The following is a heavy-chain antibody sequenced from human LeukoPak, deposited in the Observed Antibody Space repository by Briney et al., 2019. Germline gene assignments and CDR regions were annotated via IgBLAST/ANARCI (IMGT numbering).Heavy chain of an antibody. CDR3: AKEGDTALVTGYFDL. J-gene: IGHJ2*01. CDR1: GGTFGSYV. V-gene: IGHV1-69*13. D-gene: IGHD5-18*01. Sequence: SVKVSCKASGGTFGSYVISWVRQAPGQGLEWMGGIIPIFGTAHYAQKFQGRLTITADESTSTVYMEMSSLRSEDTAMYYCAKEGDTALVTGYFDLWGRGTLVIVSS. CDR2: IIPIFGTA.